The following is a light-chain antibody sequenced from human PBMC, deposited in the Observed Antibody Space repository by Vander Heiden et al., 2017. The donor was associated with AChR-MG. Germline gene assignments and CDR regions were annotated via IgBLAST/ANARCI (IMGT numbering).Light chain of an antibody. J-gene: IGLJ2*01. Sequence: QSVLTQPPSVSGTPGQSVTPPCTGSSSNIGAGYDVHWYQQLPGTAPKLLIYGNSNRPSGVPDRFSGSKSGTSASLAITGLQAEDEADYYCQSYDSSLSGSIFGGGTKLTVL. CDR2: GNS. CDR1: SSNIGAGYD. V-gene: IGLV1-40*01. CDR3: QSYDSSLSGSI.